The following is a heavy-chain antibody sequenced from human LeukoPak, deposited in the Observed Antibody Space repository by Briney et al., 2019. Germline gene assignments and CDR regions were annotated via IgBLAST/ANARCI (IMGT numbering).Heavy chain of an antibody. CDR1: GYTLTELS. J-gene: IGHJ6*04. D-gene: IGHD2-15*01. V-gene: IGHV1-24*01. CDR3: ATVSLLREYYYGMDV. Sequence: ASVKVSCKVSGYTLTELSMHLVRQAPGKGLEWMGGFDPEDGETIYAQKFQGRVTMTEDTSTDTAYMELSSLRSEDTAVYYCATVSLLREYYYGMDVWGKGTTVTVSS. CDR2: FDPEDGET.